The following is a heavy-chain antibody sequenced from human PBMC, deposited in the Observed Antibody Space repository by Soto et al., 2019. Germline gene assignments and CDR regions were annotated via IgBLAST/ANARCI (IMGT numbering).Heavy chain of an antibody. CDR2: ISSSGSTI. V-gene: IGHV3-48*03. J-gene: IGHJ6*02. CDR3: ARDMSLLHCSSTSCYYYYYGMAV. CDR1: GFTFSSYE. Sequence: EVQLVESGGGLVQPGGSLRLSCAASGFTFSSYEMNWVRQAPGKGLEWVSYISSSGSTIYYADSVKGRFTISRDNAKNSRYLKMTRLIAEDTAVYYWARDMSLLHCSSTSCYYYYYGMAVWGQGAPVTVSS. D-gene: IGHD2-2*01.